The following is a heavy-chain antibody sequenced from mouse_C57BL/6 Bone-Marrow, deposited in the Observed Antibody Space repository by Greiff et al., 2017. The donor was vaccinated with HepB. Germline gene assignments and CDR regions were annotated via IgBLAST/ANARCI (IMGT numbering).Heavy chain of an antibody. V-gene: IGHV6-3*01. Sequence: EVKLMESGGGLVQPGGSMKLSCVASGFTFSNYWMNWVRQSPEKGLEWVAQIRLKSDNYATHYAESVKGRFTISRDDSKSSVYLQMNNLRAEDTGIYSFTAPGYYYGISYYFDYWGQGTTLTVSS. CDR1: GFTFSNYW. CDR3: TAPGYYYGISYYFDY. J-gene: IGHJ2*01. D-gene: IGHD1-1*01. CDR2: IRLKSDNYAT.